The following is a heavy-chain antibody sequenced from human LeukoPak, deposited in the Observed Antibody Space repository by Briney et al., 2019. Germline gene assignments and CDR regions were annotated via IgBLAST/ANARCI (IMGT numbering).Heavy chain of an antibody. CDR3: ARDGRRDSDAFDI. CDR2: ISNSGSTI. CDR1: GFTFSDYY. V-gene: IGHV3-11*04. Sequence: GGSLRLSCAASGFTFSDYYMSWIRQAPGKGLEWVSYISNSGSTIYYADSVKGRFTISRDNAKSSLHLQMNSLRAEDTAVYYCARDGRRDSDAFDIWGQGTMVTVSS. D-gene: IGHD1-1*01. J-gene: IGHJ3*02.